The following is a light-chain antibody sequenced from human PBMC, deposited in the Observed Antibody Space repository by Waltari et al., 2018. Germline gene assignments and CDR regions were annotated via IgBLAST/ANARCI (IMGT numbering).Light chain of an antibody. CDR3: AAWDDSLTVRI. V-gene: IGLV1-47*01. CDR1: GSNIGRNY. J-gene: IGLJ1*01. CDR2: RSN. Sequence: QSVLTQPPSASGTPGQRVTISCSGSGSNIGRNYVYWYQQLPGTAPKLLIYRSNRRPAGVPDRVSGSKPGTAASLAISGLRSEDEADYYCAAWDDSLTVRIFGTGTKVTVL.